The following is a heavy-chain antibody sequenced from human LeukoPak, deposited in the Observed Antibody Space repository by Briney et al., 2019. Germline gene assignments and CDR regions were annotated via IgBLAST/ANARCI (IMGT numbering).Heavy chain of an antibody. D-gene: IGHD2-8*02. CDR3: ARESYTGKEMYYYYSMDV. Sequence: GGSLRLSCAVSGFSFSTSGMHWVRQAPGKGLEWVAVITYDGGNKYYSDSVKGRFTISRHNSKNTLYLQMTSLRTEDTAVYYCARESYTGKEMYYYYSMDVWGQGTTVTVAS. CDR2: ITYDGGNK. V-gene: IGHV3-30*03. J-gene: IGHJ6*02. CDR1: GFSFSTSG.